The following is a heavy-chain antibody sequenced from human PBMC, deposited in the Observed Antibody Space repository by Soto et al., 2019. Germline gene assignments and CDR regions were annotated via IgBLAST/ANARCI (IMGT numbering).Heavy chain of an antibody. CDR1: GYTFTSYD. V-gene: IGHV1-8*01. Sequence: GASVKVSCKASGYTFTSYDINWVRQATGQGLEWMGWMNPNSGNTGYAQKFQGRVTMTRNTSISTAYMELSSLRSEDTAVYYCARVFKGDYYYYGMDVWGQGTTVTVSS. D-gene: IGHD3-16*01. CDR3: ARVFKGDYYYYGMDV. CDR2: MNPNSGNT. J-gene: IGHJ6*02.